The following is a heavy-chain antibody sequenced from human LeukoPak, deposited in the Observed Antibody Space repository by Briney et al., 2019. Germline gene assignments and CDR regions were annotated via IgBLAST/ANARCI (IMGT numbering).Heavy chain of an antibody. CDR3: ARAKYTTLPSAFDV. Sequence: PSETLSLTCTVSGGSISSDYWTWIRQPAGKGLEWIGRIYISGNAYYNPSLKSRVTMSLDTSKNRFSLNLSSVTAADTAVYYCARAKYTTLPSAFDVWGRGTMVTVSS. CDR1: GGSISSDY. J-gene: IGHJ3*01. V-gene: IGHV4-4*07. D-gene: IGHD1-1*01. CDR2: IYISGNA.